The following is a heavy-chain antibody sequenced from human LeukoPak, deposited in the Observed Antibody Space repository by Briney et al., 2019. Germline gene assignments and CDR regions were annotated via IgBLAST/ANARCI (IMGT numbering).Heavy chain of an antibody. J-gene: IGHJ4*02. D-gene: IGHD3-10*01. V-gene: IGHV3-48*02. CDR2: ISSRSSSI. CDR3: ARVIRRFGEFSSDY. Sequence: QPGGSLRLLCVVSGFTFSNYSMHWLPEAPGKGLEWVSYISSRSSSIYYLDSVKGRFTISRDNAKNSLYLQMNSLRDEDTAVYYCARVIRRFGEFSSDYWGQGTLVTVSS. CDR1: GFTFSNYS.